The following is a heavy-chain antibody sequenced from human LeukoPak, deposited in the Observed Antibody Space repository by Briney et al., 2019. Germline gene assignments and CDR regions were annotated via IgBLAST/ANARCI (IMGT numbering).Heavy chain of an antibody. D-gene: IGHD3-10*01. CDR2: IYYSGST. CDR3: ARRLLWFGANFDP. Sequence: PSETLSLNCTVSGGSISSSSYYWGWIRQPPGKGLEWIGSIYYSGSTYYNPSLKSRVTISVDTSKNQFSLKLSSVTAADTAVYYCARRLLWFGANFDPWGPGTLVTVSS. J-gene: IGHJ5*02. V-gene: IGHV4-39*01. CDR1: GGSISSSSYY.